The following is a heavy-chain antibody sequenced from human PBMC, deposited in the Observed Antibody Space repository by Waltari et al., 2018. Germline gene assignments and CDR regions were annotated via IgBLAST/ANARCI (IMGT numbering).Heavy chain of an antibody. CDR3: ARDSGTVQGFFDP. CDR1: INTGNP. V-gene: IGHV1-2*02. J-gene: IGHJ5*02. D-gene: IGHD3-10*01. CDR2: IRHYTGDT. Sequence: QVQLVQSGAAVKEPGASVKVSCEISINTGNPIPWVRQAPGQGLEWMGRIRHYTGDTNYTQKYQRRVTFTWTTYINTAEMEVPRLRSDDSGIYYCARDSGTVQGFFDPWGQGTLVTVSS.